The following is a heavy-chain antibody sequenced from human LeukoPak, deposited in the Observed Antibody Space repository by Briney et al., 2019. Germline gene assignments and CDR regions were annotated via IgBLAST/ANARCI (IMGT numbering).Heavy chain of an antibody. D-gene: IGHD4-17*01. Sequence: SETLSLTCAVYGGSFSGDYWSWIRPPPGKGLEWIGEINHSGSTNYNPSLKSRVTISVDTSKNQFSLKLSSVTAADTAVYYCARGRRWTVPYFDYWGQGTLVTVSS. CDR1: GGSFSGDY. CDR3: ARGRRWTVPYFDY. V-gene: IGHV4-34*01. J-gene: IGHJ4*02. CDR2: INHSGST.